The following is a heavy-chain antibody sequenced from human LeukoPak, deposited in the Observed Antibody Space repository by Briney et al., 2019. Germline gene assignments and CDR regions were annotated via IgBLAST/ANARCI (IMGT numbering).Heavy chain of an antibody. CDR2: IDTSGST. J-gene: IGHJ6*03. CDR1: GGSISSYQ. D-gene: IGHD3-22*01. Sequence: SETLSLTCTVSGGSISSYQWGWVRQPAGKGLEWIGLIDTSGSTSYNPSLKSRVTISVDESKNDLSLKLTSVTAADTAVYYCARDRRGYYYDSSGYYPGSYYMDVWGRGTTVTVSS. CDR3: ARDRRGYYYDSSGYYPGSYYMDV. V-gene: IGHV4-4*07.